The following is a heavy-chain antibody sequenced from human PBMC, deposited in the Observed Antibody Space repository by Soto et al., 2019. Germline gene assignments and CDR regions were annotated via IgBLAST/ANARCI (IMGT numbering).Heavy chain of an antibody. V-gene: IGHV4-31*03. CDR1: GGSILNGGHY. D-gene: IGHD1-1*01. CDR2: IFFSGNT. Sequence: QVQLQESGPGLPKPSQTLSLTCTVSGGSILNGGHYWTWIRQHPGKGLEWIGRIFFSGNTHYNPALKRRLTFSLVTAKNELSLKLTSVAAADRAIYYCECYNYGGKRAFWGPGTLVTVSS. J-gene: IGHJ4*02. CDR3: ECYNYGGKRAF.